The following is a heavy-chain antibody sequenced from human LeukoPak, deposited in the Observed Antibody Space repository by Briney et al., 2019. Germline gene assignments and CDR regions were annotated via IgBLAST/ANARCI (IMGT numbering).Heavy chain of an antibody. CDR3: WGIAVAGTLDY. CDR1: GFTFSRYA. D-gene: IGHD6-19*01. J-gene: IGHJ4*02. V-gene: IGHV3-23*01. Sequence: GGSLRLSCAASGFTFSRYAMSWVRQAPGKGLEWVSAISGTGLSTYYADSVKGRFTLSRDNSKNTLYLQLNSLRAEDTAVYYCWGIAVAGTLDYWGQGTLVTVSS. CDR2: ISGTGLST.